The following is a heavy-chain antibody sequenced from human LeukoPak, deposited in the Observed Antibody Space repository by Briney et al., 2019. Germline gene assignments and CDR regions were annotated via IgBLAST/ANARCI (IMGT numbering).Heavy chain of an antibody. V-gene: IGHV3-23*01. Sequence: PGGSLRLSCAASGFTFSSYAMSWVRQAPGKGLEWVSAISGSGGSTYYADSVKGRFTISRDNSKNTLFLQMNSLRAEDTAIYYCAKDFKSAAGYYDYWGQGTLVTVSS. CDR2: ISGSGGST. CDR3: AKDFKSAAGYYDY. CDR1: GFTFSSYA. J-gene: IGHJ4*02. D-gene: IGHD6-13*01.